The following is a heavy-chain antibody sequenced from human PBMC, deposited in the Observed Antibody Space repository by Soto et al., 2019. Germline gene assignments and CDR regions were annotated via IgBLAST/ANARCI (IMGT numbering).Heavy chain of an antibody. Sequence: EVQLVESGGGLVKPGGSLRLSCAASGFTFSSYSMNWVRQAPGKGLEWVSSISSSSSYIYYADSVKGRFTISRDNAKNSLYLQMNSLRAEDTAVYYCASLSSIAVAGYLDYWGQGTLVTVSS. CDR3: ASLSSIAVAGYLDY. V-gene: IGHV3-21*01. J-gene: IGHJ4*02. D-gene: IGHD6-19*01. CDR2: ISSSSSYI. CDR1: GFTFSSYS.